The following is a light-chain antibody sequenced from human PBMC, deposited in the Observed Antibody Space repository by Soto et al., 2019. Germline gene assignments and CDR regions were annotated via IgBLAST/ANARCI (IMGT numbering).Light chain of an antibody. CDR1: QSIGSY. V-gene: IGKV3-11*01. Sequence: DIVMTQSPDSLAVSLGERATINCGASQSIGSYLAWYQQTPGQAPRLLIYDASYRATGIPARFSGSGSGTAFTLSISSLEPEDFAVYYCQYRSGWLRTFGQGTKVDIK. J-gene: IGKJ1*01. CDR2: DAS. CDR3: QYRSGWLRT.